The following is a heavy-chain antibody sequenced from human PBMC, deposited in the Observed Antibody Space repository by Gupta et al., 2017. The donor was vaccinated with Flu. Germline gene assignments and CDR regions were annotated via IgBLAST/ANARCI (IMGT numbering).Heavy chain of an antibody. CDR3: ARAELGSSSWYRVHPFDP. D-gene: IGHD6-13*01. V-gene: IGHV1-2*04. J-gene: IGHJ5*02. CDR2: GGGT. Sequence: GGGTNYAQKFQGWVTMTRDTSISTAYMELSRLRSDDTAVYYCARAELGSSSWYRVHPFDPWGQGTLVTVSS.